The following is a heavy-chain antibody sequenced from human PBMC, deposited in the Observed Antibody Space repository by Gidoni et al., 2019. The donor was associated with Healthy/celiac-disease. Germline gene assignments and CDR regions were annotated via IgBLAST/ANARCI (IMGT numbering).Heavy chain of an antibody. D-gene: IGHD4-17*01. V-gene: IGHV1-69*06. Sequence: QVQLVQSGADVKKPGSSVKVSCKASGGTFSRYAISWVRQAPGQGLEWMGGIIPICGTANYAQKFQGRVKITADKSTSTAYMELSSLRSEDTAVYYCASLAYGGNSEGNWFDPWGQGTLVTVSS. J-gene: IGHJ5*02. CDR3: ASLAYGGNSEGNWFDP. CDR1: GGTFSRYA. CDR2: IIPICGTA.